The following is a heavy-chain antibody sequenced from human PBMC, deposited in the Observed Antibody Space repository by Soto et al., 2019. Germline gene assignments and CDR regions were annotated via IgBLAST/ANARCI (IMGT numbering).Heavy chain of an antibody. CDR3: AKDAGTTGGNWFDP. CDR1: GFTFSSYG. V-gene: IGHV3-30*18. CDR2: ISYDGSNK. D-gene: IGHD1-7*01. Sequence: QVQLVESGGGVVQPGRSLRLSCAASGFTFSSYGMHWVRQAPGKGLEWVAVISYDGSNKYYADSVKGRFTISRDNSKKTLYLQMNSLRAEDTAVYYCAKDAGTTGGNWFDPWGQGTLVTVSS. J-gene: IGHJ5*02.